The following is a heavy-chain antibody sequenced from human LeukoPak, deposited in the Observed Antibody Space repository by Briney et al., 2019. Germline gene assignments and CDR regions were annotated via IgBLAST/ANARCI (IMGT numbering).Heavy chain of an antibody. CDR3: ARRWMRDIVATILSAWFDP. CDR1: GGSFSGYY. Sequence: PSETLSLTCAVYGGSFSGYYWSWIRQPPGKGLEWIGEINHSGSTNYNPSLKSRVTISVDTSKNQFSLKLSSVTAADTAVYYCARRWMRDIVATILSAWFDPWGQGTLVTVSS. J-gene: IGHJ5*02. V-gene: IGHV4-34*01. D-gene: IGHD5-12*01. CDR2: INHSGST.